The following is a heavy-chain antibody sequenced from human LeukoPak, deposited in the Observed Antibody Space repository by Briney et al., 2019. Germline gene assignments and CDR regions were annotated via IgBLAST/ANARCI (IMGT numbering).Heavy chain of an antibody. CDR2: MNPNSGNT. V-gene: IGHV1-8*01. J-gene: IGHJ4*02. CDR3: ARGEVDYYDSSGYYYGY. Sequence: ASVKVSCKASGYTFTSYDINWVRQATGQGLEWMGWMNPNSGNTGYAQKFQGRVTMTRNTSISTAYMELSSLRSEDTAVYYCARGEVDYYDSSGYYYGYWGQGTLVTVSS. D-gene: IGHD3-22*01. CDR1: GYTFTSYD.